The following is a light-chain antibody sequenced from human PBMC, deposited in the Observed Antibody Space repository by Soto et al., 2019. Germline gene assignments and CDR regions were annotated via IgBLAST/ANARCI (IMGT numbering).Light chain of an antibody. CDR1: QTISSW. CDR3: QHYDEYPWT. J-gene: IGKJ1*01. Sequence: DIQMTQSPSTLSASVGDRVTIICRASQTISSWLAWYQQKGGQAPTLLIYDASSLESGVPSRFSGGGSETEFTLTISSLQPDDVATYYCQHYDEYPWTFGQGTKVEIK. V-gene: IGKV1-5*02. CDR2: DAS.